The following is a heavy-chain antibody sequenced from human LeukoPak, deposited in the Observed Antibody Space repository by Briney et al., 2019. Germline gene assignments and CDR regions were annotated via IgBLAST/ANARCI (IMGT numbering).Heavy chain of an antibody. D-gene: IGHD2-21*02. J-gene: IGHJ5*02. Sequence: SETLSLTCTVSGGSISSSSYYWGWIRQPPGKGLEWIGSIYYSGSTYYNPSLKSRVTISVDTSKNQFSLKVRSVTAADTAVYYCARGVTTGLDWFDPWGQGTLVTVSS. CDR2: IYYSGST. CDR3: ARGVTTGLDWFDP. V-gene: IGHV4-39*07. CDR1: GGSISSSSYY.